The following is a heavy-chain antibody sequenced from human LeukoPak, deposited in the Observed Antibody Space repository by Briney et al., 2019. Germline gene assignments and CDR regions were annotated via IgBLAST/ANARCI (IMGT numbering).Heavy chain of an antibody. D-gene: IGHD2-21*02. CDR3: ARVPRTYCGGDCGN. Sequence: GGSLRLSCAASGFTFSSYGMHWVRQAPGKGLEWVAFIRYDGSNKYYADSVKGRFTISRDNAKNSLYLQMNSLRAEDTAVYYCARVPRTYCGGDCGNWGQGTLVTVSS. J-gene: IGHJ4*02. CDR2: IRYDGSNK. CDR1: GFTFSSYG. V-gene: IGHV3-30*02.